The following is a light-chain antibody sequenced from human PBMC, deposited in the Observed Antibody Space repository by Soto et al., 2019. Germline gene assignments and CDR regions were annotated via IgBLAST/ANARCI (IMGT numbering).Light chain of an antibody. J-gene: IGKJ1*01. CDR2: GAS. V-gene: IGKV1-39*01. Sequence: DIQMTQYPTSLSASVGARVTISCRASQRIGTFLTWYQQKPGKAPRLVISGASSVQSGVPPRFSGSGSATDFILTIRSLRLEYRASYFRQQTASAPPWTFGQGTKAEVK. CDR1: QRIGTF. CDR3: QQTASAPPWT.